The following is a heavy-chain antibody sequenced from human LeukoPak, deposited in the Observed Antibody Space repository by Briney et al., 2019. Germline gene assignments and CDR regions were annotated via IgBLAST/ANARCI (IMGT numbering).Heavy chain of an antibody. CDR3: ARQRDVNIVTTTSYYFDY. CDR1: GGSTSSDH. Sequence: TSETLSLTCTVSGGSTSSDHWNWIRQPPGKGLEWIGCIYYSGRTYYNPSLKGRVTISVDMSKSQFSLRLTSVTAADTAVYYCARQRDVNIVTTTSYYFDYWGQGTLVTVSS. CDR2: IYYSGRT. D-gene: IGHD5-12*01. J-gene: IGHJ4*02. V-gene: IGHV4-59*01.